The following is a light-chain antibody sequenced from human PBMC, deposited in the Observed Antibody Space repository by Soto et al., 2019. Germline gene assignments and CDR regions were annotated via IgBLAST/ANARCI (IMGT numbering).Light chain of an antibody. Sequence: QSALTQPASVSGSPGQSITISCTGTSSDVGGYNYVSWYQQHPDKTPKLMIYVVSNRPSGVSNRFSGSKSGNTASLTISGRQAEDEDDYYCSSYTSSDTPYVFGTGTKLTVL. CDR3: SSYTSSDTPYV. V-gene: IGLV2-14*01. CDR1: SSDVGGYNY. CDR2: VVS. J-gene: IGLJ1*01.